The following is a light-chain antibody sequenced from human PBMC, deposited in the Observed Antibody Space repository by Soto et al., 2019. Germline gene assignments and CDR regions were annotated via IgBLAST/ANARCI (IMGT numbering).Light chain of an antibody. V-gene: IGKV4-1*01. CDR1: QSVLYSSNNKNY. CDR2: WAS. J-gene: IGKJ4*01. CDR3: QQYYRTPALT. Sequence: DIVMTQSPDSLAVSLGERATINCKSSQSVLYSSNNKNYLACYQQKPGQPPKLLIYWASTRESGVPDRFSGSGSGTDFTLTISSLQAEDVAVYYCQQYYRTPALTFGGGTKVEIK.